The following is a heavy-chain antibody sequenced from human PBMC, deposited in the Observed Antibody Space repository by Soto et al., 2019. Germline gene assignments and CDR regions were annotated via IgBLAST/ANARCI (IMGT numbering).Heavy chain of an antibody. CDR2: ITASGEKL. CDR1: GFSLSSYA. J-gene: IGHJ4*02. V-gene: IGHV3-23*01. CDR3: AKDRSLVRGPMPY. D-gene: IGHD3-10*01. Sequence: GGSLRLSCAASGFSLSSYAMTWVRQAPGKGLEWVSGITASGEKLYYADSVKGRFTVSRDNSKNTLYLQMNSLRAEDTAVYYCAKDRSLVRGPMPYWGQGTLVTVSS.